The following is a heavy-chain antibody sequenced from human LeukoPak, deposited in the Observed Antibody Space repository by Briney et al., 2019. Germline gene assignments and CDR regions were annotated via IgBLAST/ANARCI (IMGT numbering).Heavy chain of an antibody. D-gene: IGHD5-18*01. Sequence: YIYYSGSTNYNPSLKSRVTISVDTSKNQFSLKLSSVTAADTAVYYCARHSGYSYGYYYFDYWGQGTLVTVSS. CDR3: ARHSGYSYGYYYFDY. V-gene: IGHV4-59*08. J-gene: IGHJ4*02. CDR2: IYYSGST.